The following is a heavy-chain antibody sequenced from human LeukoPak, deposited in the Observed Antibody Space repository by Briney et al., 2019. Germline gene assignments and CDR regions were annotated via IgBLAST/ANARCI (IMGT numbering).Heavy chain of an antibody. D-gene: IGHD1-26*01. V-gene: IGHV1-69*04. J-gene: IGHJ4*02. CDR2: IIPILGIA. Sequence: SVKVSCKASGGTFSSYAISWVRQAPGQGLEWMGRIIPILGIANYAQKFQGRVMITADKSTSTAYMELSSLRSEDTAVYYCAREEGIVGVPPYWGQGTLVTVSS. CDR3: AREEGIVGVPPY. CDR1: GGTFSSYA.